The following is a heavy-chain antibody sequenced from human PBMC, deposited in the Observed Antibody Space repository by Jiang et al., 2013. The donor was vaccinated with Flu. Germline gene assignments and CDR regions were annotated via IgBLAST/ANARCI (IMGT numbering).Heavy chain of an antibody. Sequence: APGQGLEWMGWISAYNGNTNYAQKLQGRVTMTTDTSTSTAYMELRSLRSDDTAVYYCARLSRGDFWSGYYWGDYWGQGTLVTVSS. V-gene: IGHV1-18*01. CDR2: ISAYNGNT. CDR3: ARLSRGDFWSGYYWGDY. J-gene: IGHJ4*02. D-gene: IGHD3-3*01.